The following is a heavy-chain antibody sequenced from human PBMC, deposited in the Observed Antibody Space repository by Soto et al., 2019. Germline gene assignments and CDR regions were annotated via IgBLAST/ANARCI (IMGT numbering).Heavy chain of an antibody. CDR1: DGSISSGGYS. V-gene: IGHV4-31*03. CDR3: ARAYCGGDCYSQGVNWFDP. Sequence: QVQLQESGPGLVKPSQTLSLTCTVSDGSISSGGYSWSWIRQHPGKGLESIGNIYYSRSTYYTPSLNLRVSISIDTSKNQFSLKLSSVTAADTALFYCARAYCGGDCYSQGVNWFDPWGQGTLVTVSS. D-gene: IGHD2-21*02. J-gene: IGHJ5*02. CDR2: IYYSRST.